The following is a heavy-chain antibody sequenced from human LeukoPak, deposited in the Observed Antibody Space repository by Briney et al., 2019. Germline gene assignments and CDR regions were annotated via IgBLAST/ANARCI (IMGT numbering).Heavy chain of an antibody. CDR2: INHSGST. V-gene: IGHV4-34*01. CDR3: ARGVRRRVAGDAFDI. CDR1: GGSFSGYY. Sequence: SETLSLTCAVYGGSFSGYYWSWIRQPPGKGLEWIGEINHSGSTNYNPSLKSRVTISVDTSKNQFSLKLSSVTAADTAVYYCARGVRRRVAGDAFDIWGQGTMVTVSS. D-gene: IGHD6-19*01. J-gene: IGHJ3*02.